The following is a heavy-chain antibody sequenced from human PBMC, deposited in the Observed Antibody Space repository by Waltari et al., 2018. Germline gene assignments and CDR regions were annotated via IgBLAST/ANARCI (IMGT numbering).Heavy chain of an antibody. CDR3: SESLNV. J-gene: IGHJ6*02. CDR2: IKGDGSEK. V-gene: IGHV3-7*01. Sequence: EMQVVESGGDLVQPGGSLRISCAASGFDFSNAWMDWVRQAPGKGLEWVANIKGDGSEKYYVDSVKGRFIISRDNTMNLLYLQMNSLRAEDTAVYYCSESLNVWGQGTTVIVSS. CDR1: GFDFSNAW.